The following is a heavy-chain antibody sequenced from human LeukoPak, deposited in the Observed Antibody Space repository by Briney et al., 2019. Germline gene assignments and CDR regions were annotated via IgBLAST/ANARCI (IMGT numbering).Heavy chain of an antibody. J-gene: IGHJ6*03. CDR3: ARLGGNSHYYYYMDV. V-gene: IGHV1-8*01. CDR2: MNPNSGNT. D-gene: IGHD4-23*01. CDR1: GYTFTSYD. Sequence: ASVKVSCKASGYTFTSYDINWVRQATGQGLEWMEWMNPNSGNTGYAQKFQGRVTMTRNTSISTAYMELSSLRSEDTAVYYCARLGGNSHYYYYMDVWGKGTTVTVSS.